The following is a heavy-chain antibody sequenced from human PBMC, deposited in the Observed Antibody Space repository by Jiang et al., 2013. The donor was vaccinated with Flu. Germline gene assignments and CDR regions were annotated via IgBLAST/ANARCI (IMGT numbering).Heavy chain of an antibody. D-gene: IGHD2-2*01. V-gene: IGHV1-24*01. CDR1: GYTLTELS. Sequence: SGAEVKKPGASVKASCKVSGYTLTELSMHWVRQAPGKGLEWMGGFDPEDGETIYAQKFQGRVTMTEDTSTDTAYMELSSLRSEDTAVYYCATDSRGDQLLDWYFDLWGRGTLVTVSS. CDR2: FDPEDGET. CDR3: ATDSRGDQLLDWYFDL. J-gene: IGHJ2*01.